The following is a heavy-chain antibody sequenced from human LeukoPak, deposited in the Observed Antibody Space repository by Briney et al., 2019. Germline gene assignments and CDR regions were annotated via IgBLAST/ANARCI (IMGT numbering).Heavy chain of an antibody. V-gene: IGHV3-7*01. CDR2: IKKDRSEK. J-gene: IGHJ4*02. Sequence: QSGGSLRLSCAASGFTFSSYWMSWVRQAPGKGLEWVANIKKDRSEKYYVDSVKGRFTISRDNAKTSLYLQMNSLRAEDTAVYYCARDLSGVTGYTYGRGIDYWGQGTLVTVS. D-gene: IGHD5-18*01. CDR3: ARDLSGVTGYTYGRGIDY. CDR1: GFTFSSYW.